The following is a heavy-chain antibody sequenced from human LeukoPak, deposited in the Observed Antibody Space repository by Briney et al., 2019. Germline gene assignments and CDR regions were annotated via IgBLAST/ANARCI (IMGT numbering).Heavy chain of an antibody. V-gene: IGHV4-34*01. CDR1: GGSFSGYY. Sequence: SETLSLTCAVYGGSFSGYYWSWIRQPPGKGLEWIGEINHSGSTNYNPSLKSRVTVSLDTSRNQFSLKLSSVTAADTAVYYCAFWSTYYSGSGEYNWGQGTLVTVSS. CDR3: AFWSTYYSGSGEYN. J-gene: IGHJ4*02. D-gene: IGHD3-3*01. CDR2: INHSGST.